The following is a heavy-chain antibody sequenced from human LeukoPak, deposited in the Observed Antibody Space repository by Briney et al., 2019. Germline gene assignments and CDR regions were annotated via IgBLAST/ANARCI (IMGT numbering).Heavy chain of an antibody. CDR3: AREDGQTGYYFDY. J-gene: IGHJ4*02. CDR1: GFIFSSYE. D-gene: IGHD1-14*01. V-gene: IGHV3-48*03. CDR2: ISKSGSTK. Sequence: GGSLRLSCAASGFIFSSYEMIWVRQAPGKGLEFVSYISKSGSTKYYADSVRGRFTISRDDPKNSLYLQMNSLRAEDTALYFCAREDGQTGYYFDYWGQGILVTVPS.